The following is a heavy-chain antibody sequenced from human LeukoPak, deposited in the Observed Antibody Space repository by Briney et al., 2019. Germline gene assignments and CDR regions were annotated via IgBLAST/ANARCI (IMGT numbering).Heavy chain of an antibody. CDR3: AKDIFTMVRGVVDY. J-gene: IGHJ4*02. Sequence: GGSLRLSCAASGFTFSDYYMSWIRQAPGKGLEWVSYISSSGSTIYYADSVKGRFTISRDNAKNSLYLQMNSLRAEDTALYYCAKDIFTMVRGVVDYWGQGTLVTVSS. CDR1: GFTFSDYY. V-gene: IGHV3-11*01. CDR2: ISSSGSTI. D-gene: IGHD3-10*01.